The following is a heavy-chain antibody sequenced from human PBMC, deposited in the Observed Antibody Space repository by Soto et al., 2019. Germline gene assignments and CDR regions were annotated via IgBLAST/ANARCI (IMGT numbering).Heavy chain of an antibody. CDR2: ISGSGGRT. J-gene: IGHJ4*02. V-gene: IGHV3-23*01. Sequence: EVQLLESGGGLVQPGGSLRLSCAASGFTFSSYAMSWVRQAPGKGLEWVSAISGSGGRTYYADSVKGRFTISRDNSKNTLDLQMNSLGAEDTAVYYCAKEPSCVQQWLDEFDSWGQGTLVTVSS. CDR3: AKEPSCVQQWLDEFDS. CDR1: GFTFSSYA. D-gene: IGHD6-19*01.